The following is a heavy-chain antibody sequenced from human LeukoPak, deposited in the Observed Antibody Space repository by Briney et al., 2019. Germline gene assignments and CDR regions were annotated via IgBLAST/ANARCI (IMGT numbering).Heavy chain of an antibody. CDR3: ARGACSSTSCYEDY. V-gene: IGHV4-4*07. CDR2: MFYSGNT. J-gene: IGHJ4*02. Sequence: SETLSLTCTVSGASITSYHWSWIRQPAGKGLEWLGRMFYSGNTDYNPSLKSRLTMSIDTSKNQFSLKLSSVTAADTAVYYCARGACSSTSCYEDYWGQGTLVTVSP. D-gene: IGHD2-2*01. CDR1: GASITSYH.